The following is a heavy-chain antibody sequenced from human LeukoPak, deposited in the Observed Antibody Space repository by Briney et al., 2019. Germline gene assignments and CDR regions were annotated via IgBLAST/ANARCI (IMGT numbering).Heavy chain of an antibody. Sequence: SETLSLTCTVSGGSISGYYWTWIRQPPGKGLEWIGYIYFSGTTNYNPSLKSRVTISLDTSKNQFSLGLRSVTAADTAVYYCVSRLVAAGRNDAFDIWGQGTMVTVSS. CDR1: GGSISGYY. CDR2: IYFSGTT. D-gene: IGHD6-13*01. J-gene: IGHJ3*02. CDR3: VSRLVAAGRNDAFDI. V-gene: IGHV4-59*01.